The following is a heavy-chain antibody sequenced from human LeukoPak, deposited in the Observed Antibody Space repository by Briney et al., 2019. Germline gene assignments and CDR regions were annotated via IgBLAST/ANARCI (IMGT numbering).Heavy chain of an antibody. J-gene: IGHJ3*02. CDR1: GDSVSSNSTA. Sequence: SQTLSLTCAISGDSVSSNSTACNWIRQSPSRGLEWLGRTYYRSKWYSDYAVSVKSRITINPDTSKNQFSLQLNSVTLEDTAVYYCARGGQGDGYSADEAFDMWGQGTMVTVS. D-gene: IGHD5-24*01. CDR3: ARGGQGDGYSADEAFDM. CDR2: TYYRSKWYS. V-gene: IGHV6-1*01.